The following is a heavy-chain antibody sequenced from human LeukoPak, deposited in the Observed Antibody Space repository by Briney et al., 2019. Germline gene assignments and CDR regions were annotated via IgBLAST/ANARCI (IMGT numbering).Heavy chain of an antibody. Sequence: GGSLRLSCAASGFTFSSYSMNWVRQAPGKGLEWVSAISGSGGSTYYADSVKGRFTISRDNSKNTLYLQMNSLRAEDTAVYYCAKDLDFWSGYYVDYWGQGTLVTVSS. D-gene: IGHD3-3*01. CDR1: GFTFSSYS. J-gene: IGHJ4*02. V-gene: IGHV3-23*01. CDR2: ISGSGGST. CDR3: AKDLDFWSGYYVDY.